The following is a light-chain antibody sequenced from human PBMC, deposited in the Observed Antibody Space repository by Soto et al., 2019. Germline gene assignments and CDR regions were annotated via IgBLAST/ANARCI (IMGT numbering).Light chain of an antibody. V-gene: IGKV1-39*01. CDR3: QHGYSTPLT. J-gene: IGKJ4*01. Sequence: DIQMPQSPSSLSASVGDRVTITCRASQSISTYLHWYQQKPGKAPNLLIYAASTLQSGVPSRFSGRGSGPDFTLAISSLQPEDFETDFCQHGYSTPLTFGGGTKVDIK. CDR1: QSISTY. CDR2: AAS.